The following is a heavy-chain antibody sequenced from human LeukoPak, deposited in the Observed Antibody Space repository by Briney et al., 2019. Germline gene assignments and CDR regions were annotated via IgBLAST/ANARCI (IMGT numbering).Heavy chain of an antibody. V-gene: IGHV3-21*01. D-gene: IGHD2-2*01. CDR2: IDSSSAYI. CDR1: GFTFSSYS. Sequence: GGSLRLSCAASGFTFSSYSMNWVRQAPGKGLEWVSSIDSSSAYIFYADSVKGRFTISRDNAKNSLYLQMNSLRAEDTAVYYCTSRYCTSTNCYAFDVWGQGTVVTVSS. J-gene: IGHJ3*01. CDR3: TSRYCTSTNCYAFDV.